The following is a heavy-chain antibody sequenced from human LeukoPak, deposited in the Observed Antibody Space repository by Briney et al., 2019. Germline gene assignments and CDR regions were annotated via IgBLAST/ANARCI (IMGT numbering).Heavy chain of an antibody. D-gene: IGHD3-3*01. J-gene: IGHJ4*02. CDR2: ISYDGSNK. Sequence: GGSLRLSCAASGFTFSSYGMHWVRQAPGKGLERVAVISYDGSNKYYADSVKGRFTISRDNSKNTLYLQMNSLRAEDTAVYYCAKVLYDFWSGYSFDYWGQGTLVTVSS. CDR3: AKVLYDFWSGYSFDY. CDR1: GFTFSSYG. V-gene: IGHV3-30*18.